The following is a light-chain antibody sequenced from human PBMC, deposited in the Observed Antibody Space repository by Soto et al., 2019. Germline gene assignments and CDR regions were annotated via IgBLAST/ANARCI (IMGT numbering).Light chain of an antibody. J-gene: IGLJ2*01. V-gene: IGLV2-14*01. CDR2: EVS. CDR3: SSYTTRSTVA. CDR1: SSDIGGYNY. Sequence: QSVLTQSASVSGSPGQSITISCTGTSSDIGGYNYVSWYQQHPDKAPKLMIFEVSNRPSGVSNRFSGSKSGNTASLTLSGLLPEDEADYYCSSYTTRSTVAFGGGTKLTVL.